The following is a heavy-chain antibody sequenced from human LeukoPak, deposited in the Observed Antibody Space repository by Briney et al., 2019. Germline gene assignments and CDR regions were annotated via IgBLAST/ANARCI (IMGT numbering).Heavy chain of an antibody. Sequence: PGGSLRLSCAASGFTFSSYAMSWVRQAPGKGLEWVSSISGSGGNTFYADSVKGRFTISRDNSKNTLYLQMNSLRADDTAVYYCAVDTTGDYWGQGTLVTVSS. CDR3: AVDTTGDY. CDR2: ISGSGGNT. V-gene: IGHV3-23*01. D-gene: IGHD4-17*01. J-gene: IGHJ4*02. CDR1: GFTFSSYA.